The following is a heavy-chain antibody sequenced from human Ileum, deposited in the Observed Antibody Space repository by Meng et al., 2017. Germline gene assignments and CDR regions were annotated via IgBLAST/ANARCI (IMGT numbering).Heavy chain of an antibody. CDR3: ARVDFRGDSRDSSGLGL. CDR2: INHGGGT. D-gene: IGHD3-22*01. J-gene: IGHJ4*02. Sequence: VQLKEWGRRLLRPSETPSLTVAVYGGSFSGFYWSWIRQSPEKGLEWIGEINHGGGTNYNPSLSSRVTISVDTSKNQFSLKVNSVTAADTAFYYCARVDFRGDSRDSSGLGLWGQGTLVTVSS. CDR1: GGSFSGFY. V-gene: IGHV4-34*01.